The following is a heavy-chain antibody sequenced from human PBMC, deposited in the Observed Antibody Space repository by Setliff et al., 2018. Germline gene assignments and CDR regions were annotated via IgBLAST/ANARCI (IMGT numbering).Heavy chain of an antibody. CDR1: GGSISRGGYY. D-gene: IGHD3-22*01. CDR3: AREVGYYDSSGYPDV. Sequence: LSLTCTVSGGSISRGGYYWSWNRQHPGKGLEWIGYIYYSGSTYYNPSLKSRVTISVDTSKNQFSLKLSSVTAADTAVYYCAREVGYYDSSGYPDVWGKGTTVTVSS. V-gene: IGHV4-31*03. CDR2: IYYSGST. J-gene: IGHJ6*04.